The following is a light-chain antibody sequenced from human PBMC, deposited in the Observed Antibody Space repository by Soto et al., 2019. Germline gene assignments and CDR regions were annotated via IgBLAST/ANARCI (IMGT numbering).Light chain of an antibody. CDR2: GAS. Sequence: EIVMTQSPASLSVSPGARATLSCRASQSVSSYLAWYQQKPGQAPRLLIYGASTRATDIPARFSGSGSGTDFTLTISSLHSEDFALYYCQQYNNWPLTFGGGTKVDIK. CDR1: QSVSSY. CDR3: QQYNNWPLT. V-gene: IGKV3-15*01. J-gene: IGKJ4*01.